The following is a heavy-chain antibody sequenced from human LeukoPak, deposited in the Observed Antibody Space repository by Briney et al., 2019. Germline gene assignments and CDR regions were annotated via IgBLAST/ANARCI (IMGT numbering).Heavy chain of an antibody. V-gene: IGHV3-23*01. CDR2: ITGTGNNA. CDR1: GFVFHNYA. D-gene: IGHD5-12*01. J-gene: IGHJ4*02. Sequence: PGGSLRLSCAASGFVFHNYAMTWVRQAPGKGLEWVSFITGTGNNAYYADSVRGRFTISRDNSKNTLFLQMDSLGADDTAIYYCAKHGYNWIPLEDWGRGTLVTVSS. CDR3: AKHGYNWIPLED.